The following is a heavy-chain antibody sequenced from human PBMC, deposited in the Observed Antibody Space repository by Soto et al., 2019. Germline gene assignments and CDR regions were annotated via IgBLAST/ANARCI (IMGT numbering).Heavy chain of an antibody. CDR2: IYYSGST. V-gene: IGHV4-31*03. Sequence: QVQLQESGPGLVKPSQTLSLTCTVSGGSISSGGYYWSWIRQHPGKGLEWIGYIYYSGSTYYNPSLKSRVTISVDTSKNQFSLKLSSVTAADTAVYYCASEIVRNQLPRVYGMDVWGQGTTVTVSS. CDR3: ASEIVRNQLPRVYGMDV. J-gene: IGHJ6*02. D-gene: IGHD2-2*01. CDR1: GGSISSGGYY.